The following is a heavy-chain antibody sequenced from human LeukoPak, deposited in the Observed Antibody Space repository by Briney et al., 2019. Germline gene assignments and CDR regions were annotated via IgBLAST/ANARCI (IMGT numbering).Heavy chain of an antibody. Sequence: ASVKVSCTASGGTFSSYAISWVRQAPGQGLEWMGGIIPIFGTANYAQKFQGRATITADESTSTAYMELSSLRSEDTAVYYCATYYCSSTSCHADYYYGMDVWGKGTTVTVSS. CDR1: GGTFSSYA. CDR2: IIPIFGTA. V-gene: IGHV1-69*13. D-gene: IGHD2-2*01. CDR3: ATYYCSSTSCHADYYYGMDV. J-gene: IGHJ6*04.